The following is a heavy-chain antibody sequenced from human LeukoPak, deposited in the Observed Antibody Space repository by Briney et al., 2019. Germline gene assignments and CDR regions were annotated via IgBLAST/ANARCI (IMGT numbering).Heavy chain of an antibody. J-gene: IGHJ4*02. D-gene: IGHD6-13*01. V-gene: IGHV4-59*01. CDR1: GGSISTYY. CDR3: ARSGGYSSSWSL. Sequence: SETLSLTCTVSGGSISTYYWNWIRQPPGKGLEWIGYISNSGITTYNPSLKSRVTVSVDSSKSQFSLKLNSVTAADTAVYYCARSGGYSSSWSLWGQGTLVTVSS. CDR2: ISNSGIT.